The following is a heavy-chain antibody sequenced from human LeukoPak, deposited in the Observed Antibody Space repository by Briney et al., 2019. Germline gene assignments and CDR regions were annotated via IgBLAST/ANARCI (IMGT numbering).Heavy chain of an antibody. CDR1: GLSFATYW. J-gene: IGHJ4*02. V-gene: IGHV3-7*01. CDR3: ASEIRYCSGGTCYSDYFDN. D-gene: IGHD2-15*01. Sequence: GGSLRLSCVDSGLSFATYWMSWVRQAPGKGLEWVANINRDGSEKYYVVSVKGRFTISRDNAKNSLYLQMNSLRAEDTAVYYCASEIRYCSGGTCYSDYFDNWGQGTLVTVSS. CDR2: INRDGSEK.